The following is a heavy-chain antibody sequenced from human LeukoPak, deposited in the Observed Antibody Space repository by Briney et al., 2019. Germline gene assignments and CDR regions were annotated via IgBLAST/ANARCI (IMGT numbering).Heavy chain of an antibody. Sequence: SETLSLTCTVSGGSISSGDYYWSWIRQPPGKGLEWIGYIYYSGSTYYNPSLKSRVTISVDTSKNQFSLKLSSVTAADTAVYYCARGGGYDYPTSYWGQGPLVTVSS. CDR3: ARGGGYDYPTSY. V-gene: IGHV4-30-4*08. CDR2: IYYSGST. D-gene: IGHD5-12*01. J-gene: IGHJ4*02. CDR1: GGSISSGDYY.